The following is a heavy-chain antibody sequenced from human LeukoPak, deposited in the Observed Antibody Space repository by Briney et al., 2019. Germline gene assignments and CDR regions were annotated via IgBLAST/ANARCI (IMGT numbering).Heavy chain of an antibody. CDR3: SRSGYSYGSDY. CDR1: GGSISSSSYY. J-gene: IGHJ4*02. Sequence: PSETLSLTCTVSGGSISSSSYYWGWIRQPPGKGLEWIGSIYYSGSTYYNLSLKSRVTISVDSSKNPFSLKLRSVTAADTAVYYWSRSGYSYGSDYWGQGTLVTVSS. CDR2: IYYSGST. D-gene: IGHD5-18*01. V-gene: IGHV4-39*02.